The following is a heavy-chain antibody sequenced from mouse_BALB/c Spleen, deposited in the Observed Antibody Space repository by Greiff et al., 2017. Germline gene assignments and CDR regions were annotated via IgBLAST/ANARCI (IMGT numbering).Heavy chain of an antibody. CDR2: IRNKANGYTT. V-gene: IGHV7-3*02. Sequence: EVQLVESGGGLVQPGGSLRLSCATSGFTFTDYYMSWVRQPPGKALEWLGFIRNKANGYTTEYSASVKGRFTISRDNSQSILYLQMNTLRAEDSATYYCARDGLYYYGNFYYYAMDYWGQGTSVTVSS. D-gene: IGHD2-1*01. CDR1: GFTFTDYY. J-gene: IGHJ4*01. CDR3: ARDGLYYYGNFYYYAMDY.